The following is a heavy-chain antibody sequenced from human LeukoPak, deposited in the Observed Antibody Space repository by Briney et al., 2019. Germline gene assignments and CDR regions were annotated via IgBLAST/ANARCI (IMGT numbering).Heavy chain of an antibody. J-gene: IGHJ4*02. Sequence: GGSLGLSCAASGFTFSSYGMHWVRQAPSKGLEWVAVIWYDGSNKYYADSVKGRFTISRDNSKNTLYLQMNSLRAEDTAVYYCARRGEGDPRADYWGQGTLVTVSS. V-gene: IGHV3-33*01. CDR1: GFTFSSYG. CDR3: ARRGEGDPRADY. CDR2: IWYDGSNK. D-gene: IGHD2-21*02.